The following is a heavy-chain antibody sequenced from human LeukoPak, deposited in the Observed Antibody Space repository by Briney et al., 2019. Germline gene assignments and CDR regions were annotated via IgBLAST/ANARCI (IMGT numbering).Heavy chain of an antibody. CDR3: ARARYYGSGSYSTVFYFDY. D-gene: IGHD3-10*01. CDR2: IYHSGST. J-gene: IGHJ4*02. V-gene: IGHV4-39*07. CDR1: GGSISSSSYY. Sequence: SETLSLTCTVSGGSISSSSYYWGWIRQPPGKGLEWIGSIYHSGSTYYNPSLKSRVTISVDTSRNQFSLKLSSVTAADTAVYYCARARYYGSGSYSTVFYFDYWGQGTLVTVSS.